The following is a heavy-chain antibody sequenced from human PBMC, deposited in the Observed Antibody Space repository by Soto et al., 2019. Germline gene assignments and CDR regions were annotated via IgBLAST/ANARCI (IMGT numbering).Heavy chain of an antibody. Sequence: QVQLVESGGGVVQPGRSLRLSCAASGFTCSSYGMHWVRQAPGKGLEWVAVIWYDGSNKYYADSVKGRFTISRDNSKNTLYLQMNSLRAEDTAVYYCARGQMYSSGWYNYWGQGTLVTVSS. V-gene: IGHV3-33*01. J-gene: IGHJ4*02. D-gene: IGHD6-19*01. CDR3: ARGQMYSSGWYNY. CDR2: IWYDGSNK. CDR1: GFTCSSYG.